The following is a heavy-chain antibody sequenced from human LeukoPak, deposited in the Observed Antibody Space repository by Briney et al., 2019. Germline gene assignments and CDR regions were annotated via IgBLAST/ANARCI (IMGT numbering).Heavy chain of an antibody. CDR3: ARGTAVAGLYYYYGMDV. V-gene: IGHV4-4*07. CDR2: IYTSGST. J-gene: IGHJ6*02. CDR1: GGSISSYY. D-gene: IGHD6-19*01. Sequence: SGTLSLTCTVSGGSISSYYWSWIRQPAGKGLEWIGRIYTSGSTNYNPSLKSRVTMSVDTSKNQFSLKLSSVTAADTAVYYCARGTAVAGLYYYYGMDVWGQGTTVTVSS.